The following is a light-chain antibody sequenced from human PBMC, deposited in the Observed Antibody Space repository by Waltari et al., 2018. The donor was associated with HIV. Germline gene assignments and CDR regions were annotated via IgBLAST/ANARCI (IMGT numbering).Light chain of an antibody. CDR3: QSYDISLSGWV. CDR1: SSHIGAGFD. V-gene: IGLV1-40*01. CDR2: NNT. Sequence: QSVLTQPPSVSGAPGQRVTISCTGTSSHIGAGFDVHWYQQLPGTVPKVLIYNNTDRTSGVPDRCSGSKSATSASLAITGLQAEDEANYYCQSYDISLSGWVFGGGTKLTVL. J-gene: IGLJ2*01.